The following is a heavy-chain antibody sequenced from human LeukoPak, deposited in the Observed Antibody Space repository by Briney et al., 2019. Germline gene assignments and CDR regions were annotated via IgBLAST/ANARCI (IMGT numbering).Heavy chain of an antibody. CDR3: AKEKGITTAGMSFFDY. CDR2: ISYDGSNK. V-gene: IGHV3-30*18. J-gene: IGHJ4*02. CDR1: GFTFSNYG. D-gene: IGHD6-13*01. Sequence: GGSLRLSCAASGFTFSNYGMHWVRQAPGKGLEWVAVISYDGSNKYYEDSVKGRFTISRDKSKNTLYLQMNSLRAEDTAVYYCAKEKGITTAGMSFFDYWGQGIQVTVSS.